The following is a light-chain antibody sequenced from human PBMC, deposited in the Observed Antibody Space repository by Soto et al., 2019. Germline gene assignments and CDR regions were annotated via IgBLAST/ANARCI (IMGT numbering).Light chain of an antibody. J-gene: IGKJ2*01. Sequence: EVVMPQSPATLSVSPGERATLSCKASQRSSKNLAWYQQKPGQAPRLLIYGSSTRATGIPARVSGGGSGTELTITVSMQLSEGFLVYDWQQYKMWPLNTFGQGTKLVTK. V-gene: IGKV3-15*01. CDR2: GSS. CDR1: QRSSKN. CDR3: QQYKMWPLNT.